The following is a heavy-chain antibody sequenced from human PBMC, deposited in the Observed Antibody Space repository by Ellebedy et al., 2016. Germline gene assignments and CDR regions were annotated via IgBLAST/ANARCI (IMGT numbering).Heavy chain of an antibody. V-gene: IGHV1-18*04. CDR1: GYTFTGYF. Sequence: ASVKVSCKASGYTFTGYFIHWVRQAPGQGLEWMGWISAYNGNTNYAQKLQGRVTMTTDTSTSTAYMELRSLRSDDTAVYYCARDSRVTFGGLIVYFDFWGQGTLVTVSS. J-gene: IGHJ4*02. D-gene: IGHD3-16*02. CDR3: ARDSRVTFGGLIVYFDF. CDR2: ISAYNGNT.